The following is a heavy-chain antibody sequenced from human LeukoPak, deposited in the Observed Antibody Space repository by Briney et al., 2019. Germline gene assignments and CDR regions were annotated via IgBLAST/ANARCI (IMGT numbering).Heavy chain of an antibody. Sequence: SETLSLTCAVSGYSISSSNWWGWIRQPPGKGLEWIGYIYYSGSTNYNPSLKSRVTISVDTSKNQFSLKLSSVTAADTAVYYCARDPYGDYGVFDIWGQGTMVTVSS. CDR3: ARDPYGDYGVFDI. CDR1: GYSISSSNW. J-gene: IGHJ3*02. D-gene: IGHD4-17*01. CDR2: IYYSGST. V-gene: IGHV4-28*03.